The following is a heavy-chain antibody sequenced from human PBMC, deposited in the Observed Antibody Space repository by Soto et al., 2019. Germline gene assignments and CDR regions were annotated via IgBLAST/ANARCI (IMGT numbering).Heavy chain of an antibody. Sequence: SETLSLTCAVYGGSFSGFYWSWIRQPPGKGLEWIGKINHSGSTNYNPSLEGRVTISVDTSKNQFTLMLSSVTATDSAVYYCARAESQLLNFDYWGQGTLVTVSS. D-gene: IGHD2-2*01. CDR3: ARAESQLLNFDY. CDR2: INHSGST. V-gene: IGHV4-34*01. J-gene: IGHJ4*02. CDR1: GGSFSGFY.